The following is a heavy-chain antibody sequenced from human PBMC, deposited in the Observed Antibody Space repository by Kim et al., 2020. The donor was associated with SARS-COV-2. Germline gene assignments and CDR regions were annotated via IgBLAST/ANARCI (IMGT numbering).Heavy chain of an antibody. D-gene: IGHD3-10*01. CDR1: GFPFSVAP. Sequence: GGSLRLSCAASGFPFSVAPMHWVRQAPGKGLEWVAGISSDGGSKYYAESVTGRFTFSRDNSKNTLYLQLNSLGTEDTAVYYCAKEAYTSGFAGCFDFGGQGTLVTVSS. CDR2: ISSDGGSK. J-gene: IGHJ4*02. CDR3: AKEAYTSGFAGCFDF. V-gene: IGHV3-30*04.